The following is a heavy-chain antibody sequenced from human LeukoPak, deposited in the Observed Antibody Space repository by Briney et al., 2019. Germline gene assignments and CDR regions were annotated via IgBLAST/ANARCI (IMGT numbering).Heavy chain of an antibody. CDR3: ARHMNGIAVAGNWFDP. CDR2: LYPGDSDT. V-gene: IGHV5-51*01. J-gene: IGHJ5*02. CDR1: GYSFPNYW. Sequence: GESLKISCKVSGYSFPNYWIGWVRQMPGKGLEWLGILYPGDSDTRYSPSFQGQVTISADKSISTAYLQWSSLKASDTAMYYCARHMNGIAVAGNWFDPWGQGTLVTVSS. D-gene: IGHD6-19*01.